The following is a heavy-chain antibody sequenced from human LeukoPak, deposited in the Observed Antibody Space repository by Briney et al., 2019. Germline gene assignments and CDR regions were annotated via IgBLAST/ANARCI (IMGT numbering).Heavy chain of an antibody. CDR2: ISGTGGST. CDR1: GFTFSSYA. CDR3: AKRRSPMVRGVNVDY. V-gene: IGHV3-23*01. Sequence: GGSLRLSCAASGFTFSSYAMSWVRQAPGKGLEWVSTISGTGGSTYYADSVKGRFTISRDNSKNRLYLQMNSLRAEDTAVYYCAKRRSPMVRGVNVDYWGQGTLVTVSS. J-gene: IGHJ4*02. D-gene: IGHD3-10*01.